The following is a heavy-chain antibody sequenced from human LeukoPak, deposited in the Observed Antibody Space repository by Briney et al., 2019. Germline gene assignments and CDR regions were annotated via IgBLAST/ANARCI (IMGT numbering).Heavy chain of an antibody. V-gene: IGHV4-59*08. J-gene: IGHJ3*02. CDR3: ARHFMDRVGYRDALDM. CDR1: GGSTSSYC. D-gene: IGHD5-18*01. Sequence: PSETLSLTCTVSGGSTSSYCWSWIRQSPGKGLEWIGYISDGGRTKYNLSPDSRVAILRDTSKNQLSLQLTSVTAADTAVYYCARHFMDRVGYRDALDMWGQGTMVSVSS. CDR2: ISDGGRT.